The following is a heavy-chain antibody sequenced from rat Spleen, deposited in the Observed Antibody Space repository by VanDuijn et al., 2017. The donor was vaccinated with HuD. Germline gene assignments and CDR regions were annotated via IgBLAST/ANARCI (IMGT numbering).Heavy chain of an antibody. CDR2: IIYDGSST. CDR1: GITFSDYA. V-gene: IGHV5-7*01. D-gene: IGHD1-10*01. Sequence: EVQLVESGGGLVQPGRSLKLSCAASGITFSDYAMAWVRQAPKKGLEWVATIIYDGSSTFYRDSVKGRFTISRDNAKSTLYLQMDSLRSEDTASYYCARHGIYNNYGWFAYWGQGTLVTVSS. CDR3: ARHGIYNNYGWFAY. J-gene: IGHJ3*01.